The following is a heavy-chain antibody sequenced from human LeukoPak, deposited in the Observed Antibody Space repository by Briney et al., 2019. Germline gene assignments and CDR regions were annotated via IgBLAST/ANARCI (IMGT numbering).Heavy chain of an antibody. CDR3: VRSYGDYASSYGMDV. CDR1: GGSISSGDYY. Sequence: SETLSLTCTVSGGSISSGDYYWSWIRQPPGKGLEWIGYIYYSGSTYYNPSLKSRVTISVDTSKNQFSLKLSSVTAADTAVYYRVRSYGDYASSYGMDVWGQGTTVTVSS. CDR2: IYYSGST. D-gene: IGHD4-17*01. V-gene: IGHV4-30-4*01. J-gene: IGHJ6*02.